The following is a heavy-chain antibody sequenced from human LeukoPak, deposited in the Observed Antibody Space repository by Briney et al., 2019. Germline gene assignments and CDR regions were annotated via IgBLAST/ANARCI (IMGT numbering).Heavy chain of an antibody. CDR1: GFPFSSSA. Sequence: GESLRHSCSASGFPFSSSAMMWVRQAPAKGLEWVSGVSGCSRTPYYAQSVKDRFNVSRDNSKKTLYLQIDVLRPECTGRYSCPKLGPHCAADSYYYYGTDVWGQGTTVTVSS. D-gene: IGHD2-21*02. V-gene: IGHV3-23*01. CDR2: VSGCSRTP. J-gene: IGHJ6*02. CDR3: PKLGPHCAADSYYYYGTDV.